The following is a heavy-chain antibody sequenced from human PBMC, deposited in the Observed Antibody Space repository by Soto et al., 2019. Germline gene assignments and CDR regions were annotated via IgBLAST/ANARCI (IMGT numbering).Heavy chain of an antibody. J-gene: IGHJ6*02. V-gene: IGHV3-30*18. CDR3: AKDAYYYDSSGYYYDLYGMDG. D-gene: IGHD3-22*01. CDR2: ISYDGSNK. Sequence: QVQLVESGGGVVQPGRSLRLSCAASGFTFSSYGMHWVRQAPGKGLEWVAVISYDGSNKYYDYSVQGRFTISRDNSKNTLYLQMNSLRAEDTAVYYCAKDAYYYDSSGYYYDLYGMDGWGQGTTVTVSS. CDR1: GFTFSSYG.